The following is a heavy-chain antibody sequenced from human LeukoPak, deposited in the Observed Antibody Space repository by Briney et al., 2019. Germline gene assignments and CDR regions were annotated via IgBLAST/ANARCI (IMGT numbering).Heavy chain of an antibody. D-gene: IGHD2-8*01. J-gene: IGHJ4*02. CDR3: ARDICTCPYFDY. CDR1: GVTFSSYY. Sequence: GASMRLSCAASGVTFSSYYMSWIRQAPGHGLEWVSYIRSSSSYTNYADSVKGRFTISRDNAKNALYLQMNSLRAEDTAGYYCARDICTCPYFDYWGQGTLATVSS. CDR2: IRSSSSYT. V-gene: IGHV3-11*06.